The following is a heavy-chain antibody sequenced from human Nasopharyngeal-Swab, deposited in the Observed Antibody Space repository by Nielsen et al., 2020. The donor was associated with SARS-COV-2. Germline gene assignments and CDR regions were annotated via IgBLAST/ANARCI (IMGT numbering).Heavy chain of an antibody. CDR2: ISSASSLK. V-gene: IGHV3-48*02. J-gene: IGHJ4*02. CDR1: GFTFSSFS. D-gene: IGHD1-26*01. CDR3: GRDGSNKWGIKTDY. Sequence: GGSLRLSCAASGFTFSSFSMNWVRQAPGKGLEWVSYISSASSLKYYADSVRGRFTVSRDNAKDSLYLQMNSLTDEDTAVYYCGRDGSNKWGIKTDYWGQGTLVTVSS.